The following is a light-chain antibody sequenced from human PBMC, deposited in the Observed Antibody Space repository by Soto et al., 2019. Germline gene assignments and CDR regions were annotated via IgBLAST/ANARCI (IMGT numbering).Light chain of an antibody. J-gene: IGLJ1*01. V-gene: IGLV2-11*01. Sequence: QSVLTQPRSVSGSPGQSVTISCTGTSSDVGGYNYVSWYQQHPGKAPKLMIYDVSKRPSGVPDRFSGSKSGNTASLTISGLQAEDEADYYCCSYAGSYTYVFGTGTQLTDL. CDR3: CSYAGSYTYV. CDR2: DVS. CDR1: SSDVGGYNY.